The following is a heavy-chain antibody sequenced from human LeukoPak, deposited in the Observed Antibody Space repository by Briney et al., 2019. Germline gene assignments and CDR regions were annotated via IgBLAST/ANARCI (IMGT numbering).Heavy chain of an antibody. CDR1: GYTFTSYD. V-gene: IGHV1-8*01. Sequence: ASVKVSCKASGYTFTSYDINWVRQATGQGLEWMGWMNPNSGNTGYAQKFLGRVTMTRNTSISTAYMELRSLRSDDTAVYYCARGSSSGWYTNYYYGMDVWGQGTTVTVSS. CDR2: MNPNSGNT. J-gene: IGHJ6*02. CDR3: ARGSSSGWYTNYYYGMDV. D-gene: IGHD6-19*01.